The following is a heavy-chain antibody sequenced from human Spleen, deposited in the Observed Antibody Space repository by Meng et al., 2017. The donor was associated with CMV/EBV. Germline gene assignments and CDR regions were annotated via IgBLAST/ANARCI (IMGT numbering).Heavy chain of an antibody. CDR2: TYYRSKWYN. D-gene: IGHD2-2*01. CDR1: GDSVSSNSAA. V-gene: IGHV6-1*01. J-gene: IGHJ6*02. CDR3: ARDLSVDCSSTSCYLPYDMDV. Sequence: SQTLSLTCAISGDSVSSNSAAWNWIRQSPSRGLEWLGRTYYRSKWYNDYAVSVKSRITINPDTSKNQFSLQLNSVTPEDTAVYYCARDLSVDCSSTSCYLPYDMDVWGQGTTVTVSS.